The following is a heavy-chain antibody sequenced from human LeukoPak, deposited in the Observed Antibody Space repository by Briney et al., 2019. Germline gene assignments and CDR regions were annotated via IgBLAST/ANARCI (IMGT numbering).Heavy chain of an antibody. CDR3: ATSCGHPFQY. CDR1: GGSISSYY. J-gene: IGHJ1*01. V-gene: IGHV4-59*01. Sequence: SETLSNTRTVSGGSISSYYWSWIRQPPGKGLEWIGYIYHSGSTYSNPSLKSRVTISIATSKNQFSLKLSSVTAADTAVYYCATSCGHPFQYWGEGNLVTVSS. CDR2: IYHSGST.